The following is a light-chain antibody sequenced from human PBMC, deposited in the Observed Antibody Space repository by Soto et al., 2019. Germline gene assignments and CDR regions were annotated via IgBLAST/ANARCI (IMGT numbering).Light chain of an antibody. J-gene: IGKJ1*01. CDR1: QGFTSY. Sequence: DIQLTQSPSFLSASVGDRVTITCRASQGFTSYLAWYQQNPGKAPKLLIYAASTLQSGVPSRFSGSGSGTQFTLTISSLQPEDFATYYCQQLYSYPRTFGQGTKVEIK. CDR2: AAS. CDR3: QQLYSYPRT. V-gene: IGKV1-9*01.